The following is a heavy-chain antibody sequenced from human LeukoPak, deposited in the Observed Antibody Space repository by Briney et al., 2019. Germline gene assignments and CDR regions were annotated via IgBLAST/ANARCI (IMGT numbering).Heavy chain of an antibody. CDR1: GCTFTGYY. D-gene: IGHD3-22*01. Sequence: ASVKVSCKASGCTFTGYYMHWVRQAPGQGLEWMGGIIPIFGTANYAQKFQGRVTITADESTSTAYMELSSLRSEDTAVYYCAGYSSGSFDYWGQGTLVTVSS. V-gene: IGHV1-69*13. J-gene: IGHJ4*02. CDR3: AGYSSGSFDY. CDR2: IIPIFGTA.